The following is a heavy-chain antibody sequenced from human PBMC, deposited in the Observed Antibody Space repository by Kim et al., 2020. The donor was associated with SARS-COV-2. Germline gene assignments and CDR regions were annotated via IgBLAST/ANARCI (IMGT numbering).Heavy chain of an antibody. CDR3: ARDRVGEYSYGYVGGYYYYMDV. D-gene: IGHD5-18*01. J-gene: IGHJ6*03. CDR2: IIPILGIA. Sequence: SVKVSCKASGGTFSSYAISWVRQAPGQGLEWMGRIIPILGIANYAQKFQGRVTITADKSTSTAYMELSSLRSEDTAVYYCARDRVGEYSYGYVGGYYYYMDVWGKGTTVTVSS. CDR1: GGTFSSYA. V-gene: IGHV1-69*04.